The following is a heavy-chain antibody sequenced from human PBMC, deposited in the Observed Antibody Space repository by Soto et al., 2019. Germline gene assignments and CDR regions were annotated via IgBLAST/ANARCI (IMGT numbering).Heavy chain of an antibody. CDR1: GFTFSSYG. Sequence: QVQLVESGGGVVQPGRSLRLSCAASGFTFSSYGMHWVRQAPGKGLEWVAVISYDGSNKYYADSVKGRFTISRDNSKNTLYLQMNSLRAEDTAVYYCAKDFDKFYYYYGMDVWGQGTTVTVSS. J-gene: IGHJ6*02. CDR2: ISYDGSNK. V-gene: IGHV3-30*18. CDR3: AKDFDKFYYYYGMDV.